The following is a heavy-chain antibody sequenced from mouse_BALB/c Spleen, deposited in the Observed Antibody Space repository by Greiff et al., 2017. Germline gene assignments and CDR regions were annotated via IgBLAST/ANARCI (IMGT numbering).Heavy chain of an antibody. J-gene: IGHJ4*01. CDR2: ISDGGSYT. D-gene: IGHD2-1*01. CDR1: GFTFSDYY. Sequence: EVKVEESGGGLVKPGGSLKLSCAASGFTFSDYYMYWVRQTPEKRLEWVATISDGGSYTYYPDSVKGRFTISRDNAKNNLYLQMSSLKSEDTAMYYCARDTGRGNSYAMDYWGQGTSVTVSS. CDR3: ARDTGRGNSYAMDY. V-gene: IGHV5-4*02.